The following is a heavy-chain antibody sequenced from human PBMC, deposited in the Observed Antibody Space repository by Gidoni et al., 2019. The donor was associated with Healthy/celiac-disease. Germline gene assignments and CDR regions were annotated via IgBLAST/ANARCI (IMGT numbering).Heavy chain of an antibody. Sequence: QVQLVQSGAEVKKPGASVTVSCKASGYTFTGYYMHWVRQAPGQGLEWMGWINPNSGGTNYAQKFQGRVTMTRDTSISTAYMELSRLRSDDTAVYYCARDPPRSGTGGAAAGNDYWGQGTLVTVSS. D-gene: IGHD6-13*01. J-gene: IGHJ4*02. CDR3: ARDPPRSGTGGAAAGNDY. CDR1: GYTFTGYY. V-gene: IGHV1-2*02. CDR2: INPNSGGT.